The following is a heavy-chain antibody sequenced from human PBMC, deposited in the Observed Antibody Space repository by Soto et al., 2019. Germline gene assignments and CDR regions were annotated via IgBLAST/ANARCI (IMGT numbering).Heavy chain of an antibody. CDR1: GYTFTSYA. Sequence: ASVKVSCKASGYTFTSYAMHWVRKAPGQRLEWMGWINAGNGNTKYSQKFQGRVTITRDTSASTAYMELNSLRAEDTAVYYCAKEQQRRTGTTDFDYWGQGTLVTVSS. D-gene: IGHD1-7*01. CDR2: INAGNGNT. V-gene: IGHV1-3*01. CDR3: AKEQQRRTGTTDFDY. J-gene: IGHJ4*02.